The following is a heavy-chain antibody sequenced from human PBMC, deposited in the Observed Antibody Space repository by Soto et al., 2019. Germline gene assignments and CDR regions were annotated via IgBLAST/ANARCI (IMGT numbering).Heavy chain of an antibody. CDR1: GFTFSSYS. CDR3: ARDGYYDSSGYWEIDY. Sequence: PGGSLRLSCAASGFTFSSYSMNWVRQAPGKGLEWVSSISSSSSYIYYADSVKGRFTISRDNAKNSLYLQMNSLRAEDTAVYYCARDGYYDSSGYWEIDYWGQGTLVTVSS. CDR2: ISSSSSYI. V-gene: IGHV3-21*01. D-gene: IGHD3-22*01. J-gene: IGHJ4*02.